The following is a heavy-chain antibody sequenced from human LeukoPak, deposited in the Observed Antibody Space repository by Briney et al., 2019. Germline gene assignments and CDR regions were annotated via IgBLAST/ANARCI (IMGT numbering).Heavy chain of an antibody. CDR1: GGTFSSYA. D-gene: IGHD1-26*01. J-gene: IGHJ5*02. CDR2: IIPIFGTA. V-gene: IGHV1-69*13. Sequence: GASVKVSCKASGGTFSSYAISWVRQAPGRGLGWMGGIIPIFGTANYAQKFQGRVTITADESTSTAYMELSSLRSEDTAVYYCARVSSGSYHPWGQGTLVTVSS. CDR3: ARVSSGSYHP.